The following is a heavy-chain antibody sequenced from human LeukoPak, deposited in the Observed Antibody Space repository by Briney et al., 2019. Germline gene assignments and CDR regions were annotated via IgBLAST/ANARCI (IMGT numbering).Heavy chain of an antibody. D-gene: IGHD5/OR15-5a*01. CDR1: GGSIGIFY. J-gene: IGHJ6*02. Sequence: SETLSLTCTVSGGSIGIFYWSWIRQPPGKGLEWIGHLHYSGRTNHNPSLKSRLTMLIDKSKNQFSLNLSSVTAADTAVYYCARVASKGGMDVWGQGTTVTVSS. CDR2: LHYSGRT. CDR3: ARVASKGGMDV. V-gene: IGHV4-59*01.